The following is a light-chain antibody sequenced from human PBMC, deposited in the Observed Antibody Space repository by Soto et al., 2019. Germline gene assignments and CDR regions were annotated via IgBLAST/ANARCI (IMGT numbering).Light chain of an antibody. Sequence: EIVMTQSPATLSVSPGERATLSCRASQSVSSNLAWYQQKPGQSPRLLICGASTRATGILARFSGSGSGTEFPLTNSSLQSEDFAGYCCQQYNNWRGTFGQGTKVEI. J-gene: IGKJ1*01. V-gene: IGKV3-15*01. CDR2: GAS. CDR3: QQYNNWRGT. CDR1: QSVSSN.